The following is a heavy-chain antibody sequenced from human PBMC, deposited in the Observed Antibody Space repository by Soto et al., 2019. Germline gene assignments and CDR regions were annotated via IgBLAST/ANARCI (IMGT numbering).Heavy chain of an antibody. CDR3: TRVDGGIAVAGTVDY. CDR1: GFTFGDYA. V-gene: IGHV3-49*03. Sequence: GESLKISCTASGFTFGDYAMSWFRQAPGKGLEWVGFIRSKAYGGTTEYAASVKGRFTISRDDSKSIAYLQMNSLKTEDTAVYYCTRVDGGIAVAGTVDYWGQGTLVTVSS. J-gene: IGHJ4*02. D-gene: IGHD6-19*01. CDR2: IRSKAYGGTT.